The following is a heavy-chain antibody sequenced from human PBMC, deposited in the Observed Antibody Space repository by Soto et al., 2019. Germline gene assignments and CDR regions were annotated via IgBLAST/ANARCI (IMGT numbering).Heavy chain of an antibody. CDR2: MNPDSGNK. Sequence: ASMKVSCQASGYTFTRYYIKLGGQATGKGLEWMGSMNPDSGNKGYAQKLQGRVTMTRNTSISTAYMELSSLRSEDTAVYYCASSYSNYALIDYYYGMDVWGQGTTVTGSS. CDR3: ASSYSNYALIDYYYGMDV. CDR1: GYTFTRYY. J-gene: IGHJ6*02. D-gene: IGHD4-4*01. V-gene: IGHV1-8*01.